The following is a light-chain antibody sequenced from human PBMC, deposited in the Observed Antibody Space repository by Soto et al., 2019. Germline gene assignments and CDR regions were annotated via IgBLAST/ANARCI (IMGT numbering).Light chain of an antibody. CDR3: QQYESYSRLK. V-gene: IGKV1-5*01. CDR1: QSIRSW. Sequence: DIQMTQSPSILSASVGDRVTITCRASQSIRSWLAWYQQKPGKAPKLLIYDAYSLESGVPSRFSGRRSGTEFTLTIAGLQPEDFATYYCQQYESYSRLKCGGGTKVDIK. J-gene: IGKJ4*02. CDR2: DAY.